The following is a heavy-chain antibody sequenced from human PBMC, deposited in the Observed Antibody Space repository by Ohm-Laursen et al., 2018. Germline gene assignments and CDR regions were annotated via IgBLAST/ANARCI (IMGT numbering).Heavy chain of an antibody. Sequence: SLRLSCSASGFTVNNNYMSWVRQAPGKGLEGVSVIHSGGNTYYVDSVKGRFTISRDNSKNTLYLQMNSLRDEDTAVYYCATAGPYSGDDYWGQGTLVNVSS. V-gene: IGHV3-53*01. CDR3: ATAGPYSGDDY. CDR2: IHSGGNT. J-gene: IGHJ4*02. CDR1: GFTVNNNY. D-gene: IGHD6-25*01.